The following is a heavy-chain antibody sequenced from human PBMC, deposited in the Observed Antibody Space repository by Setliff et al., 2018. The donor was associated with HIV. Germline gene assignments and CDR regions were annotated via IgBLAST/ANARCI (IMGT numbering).Heavy chain of an antibody. CDR2: IYTSGST. CDR3: ARAISPQYYGSSGYYLA. J-gene: IGHJ5*02. CDR1: GDSISSYF. V-gene: IGHV4-4*07. D-gene: IGHD3-22*01. Sequence: LSLTCTVSGDSISSYFWSWIRQPAGKGLEWIGRIYTSGSTNYNPSLKSRVTISVDTSKNQFSLKLNSVTAADTAVYYCARAISPQYYGSSGYYLAWGQGTLVTVSS.